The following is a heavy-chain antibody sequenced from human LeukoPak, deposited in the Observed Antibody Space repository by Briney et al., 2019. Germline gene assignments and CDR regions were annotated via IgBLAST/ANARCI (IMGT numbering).Heavy chain of an antibody. CDR2: INQDGREQ. Sequence: GGSLRLSCAASGLTLNTYWISWVRQAPGKGLEWLATINQDGREQYYADSVKGRFTISRDNAKNSLVLQMHSLRAEDTAVYYCTTFYTRLTDYWGQGTLVTVSS. CDR1: GLTLNTYW. V-gene: IGHV3-7*05. J-gene: IGHJ4*02. CDR3: TTFYTRLTDY. D-gene: IGHD2/OR15-2a*01.